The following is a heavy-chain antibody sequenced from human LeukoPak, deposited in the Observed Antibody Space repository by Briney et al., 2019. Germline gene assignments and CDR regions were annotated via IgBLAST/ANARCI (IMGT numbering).Heavy chain of an antibody. CDR1: GGSISSGGYY. J-gene: IGHJ6*02. CDR3: ARVGHYDSSGYYYYYYYGMDV. D-gene: IGHD3-22*01. V-gene: IGHV4-31*03. CDR2: IYYSGST. Sequence: KPSETLSLTCTVSGGSISSGGYYWSWIRQHPGKGLEWIGYIYYSGSTYYNPSLKSRVTISVDTSKNQFSLKLSSVTAADTAVYYCARVGHYDSSGYYYYYYYGMDVWGQGTTVTVSS.